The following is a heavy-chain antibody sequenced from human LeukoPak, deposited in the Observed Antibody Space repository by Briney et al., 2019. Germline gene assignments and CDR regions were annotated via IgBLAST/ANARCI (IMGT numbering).Heavy chain of an antibody. CDR3: ARYLAAGYFDL. Sequence: PSETLSLTCSVSGGSLSSYYWSWIRQPPGKGLEWIGYIYYTGSTNYHPSLKSRVTISVDTSKNQFSLKLSSVTAADTAVYYCARYLAAGYFDLWGRRTMAADSS. D-gene: IGHD6-25*01. CDR1: GGSLSSYY. J-gene: IGHJ2*01. V-gene: IGHV4-59*08. CDR2: IYYTGST.